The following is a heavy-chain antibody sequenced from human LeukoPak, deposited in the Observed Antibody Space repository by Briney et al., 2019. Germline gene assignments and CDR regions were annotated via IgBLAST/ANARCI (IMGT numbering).Heavy chain of an antibody. J-gene: IGHJ4*02. D-gene: IGHD6-13*01. CDR3: ARGLGAAAH. V-gene: IGHV4-38-2*02. Sequence: SETLSLTCTVSGYSISSGYYWGWIRQPPGKGLEWIGSIYHSGSTYYNPSLKSRVTISVDTSKNQFSLKLSSVTAADTAVYYCARGLGAAAHWGQGTLVTVSS. CDR2: IYHSGST. CDR1: GYSISSGYY.